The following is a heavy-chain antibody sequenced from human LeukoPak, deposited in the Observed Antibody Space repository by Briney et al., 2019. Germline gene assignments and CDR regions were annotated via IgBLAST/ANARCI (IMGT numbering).Heavy chain of an antibody. D-gene: IGHD3-10*01. Sequence: PSETLSLTCTVSGGSISSGGYYWSWIRQHPGKGLEWIGYIYYSGSTYYNPSLKSRVTISVDTSKNQFFLKLSSVTAADTAVYYCASMVRGAPPDYWGQGTLVTVSS. J-gene: IGHJ4*02. CDR2: IYYSGST. V-gene: IGHV4-31*03. CDR1: GGSISSGGYY. CDR3: ASMVRGAPPDY.